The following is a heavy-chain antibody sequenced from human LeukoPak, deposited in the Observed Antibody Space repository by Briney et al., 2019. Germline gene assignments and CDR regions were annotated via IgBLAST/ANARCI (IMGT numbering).Heavy chain of an antibody. CDR2: IYYSGNT. CDR1: GGSISPYY. CDR3: ARSTGSTMFIDY. Sequence: SETLSLTCTVSGGSISPYYWSWIRQPPGKGLEWLGYIYYSGNTEYKPSLKSRVAMSVDTCKNQFSLRLSSVTAADTAVYYCARSTGSTMFIDYWGQGTLVTVSS. D-gene: IGHD3-10*02. J-gene: IGHJ4*02. V-gene: IGHV4-59*01.